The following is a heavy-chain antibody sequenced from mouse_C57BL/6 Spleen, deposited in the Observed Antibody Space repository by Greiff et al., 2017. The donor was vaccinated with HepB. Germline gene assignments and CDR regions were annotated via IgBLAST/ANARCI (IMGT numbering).Heavy chain of an antibody. J-gene: IGHJ1*03. CDR2: ISDGGSYT. V-gene: IGHV5-4*01. CDR3: ARDHYGSSQSYWYFDV. Sequence: EVKVVESGGGLVKPGGSLKLSCAASGFTFSSYAMSWVRQTPEKRLEWVATISDGGSYTYYPDNVKGRFTISRDNAKNNLYLQMSHLKSEDTAMYYCARDHYGSSQSYWYFDVWGTGTTVTVSS. D-gene: IGHD1-1*01. CDR1: GFTFSSYA.